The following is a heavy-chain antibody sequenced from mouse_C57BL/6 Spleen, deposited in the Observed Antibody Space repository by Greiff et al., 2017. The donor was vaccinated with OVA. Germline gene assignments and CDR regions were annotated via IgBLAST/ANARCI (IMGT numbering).Heavy chain of an antibody. J-gene: IGHJ3*01. Sequence: DVQLVESGGGLVQPKGSLKLSCAASGFSFNTYAMNWVRQAPGKGLEWVARIRSKSNNYATYYADSVKDRFTISRDDSESMLYLQMNNLKTEDTAMYYCVRPREYAWFAYWGQGTLVTVSA. V-gene: IGHV10-1*01. CDR2: IRSKSNNYAT. CDR1: GFSFNTYA. D-gene: IGHD5-2*01. CDR3: VRPREYAWFAY.